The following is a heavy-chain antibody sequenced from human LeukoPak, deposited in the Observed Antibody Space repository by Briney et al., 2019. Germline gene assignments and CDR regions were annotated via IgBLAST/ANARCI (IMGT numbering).Heavy chain of an antibody. CDR2: ISWNSGSI. CDR3: AKDKGLYCSSTSCSHGFDY. D-gene: IGHD2-2*01. J-gene: IGHJ4*02. CDR1: GFTFDDYA. V-gene: IGHV3-9*01. Sequence: GGSLRLSCAASGFTFDDYAMPWVRQAPGKDLKWVSGISWNSGSIGYADSVKGRFTISRDNAKNSLYLQMNSLRAEDTALYYCAKDKGLYCSSTSCSHGFDYWGQGTLVTVSS.